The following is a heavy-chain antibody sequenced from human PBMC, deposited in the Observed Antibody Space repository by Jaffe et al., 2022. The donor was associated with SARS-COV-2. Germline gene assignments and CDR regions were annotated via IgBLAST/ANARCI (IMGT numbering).Heavy chain of an antibody. Sequence: QVQLVQSGAEVKKPGSSVKVSCKASGNTFSSYTINWVRQAPGQGLEWMGGIVPILNRVNYAQKFQGRVTITADKSTYTAYLELSGLKSDDTAVYYCARVRGITVLEVDHTQDWGPGTLVTVSA. CDR3: ARVRGITVLEVDHTQD. CDR1: GNTFSSYT. D-gene: IGHD3-22*01. J-gene: IGHJ4*02. V-gene: IGHV1-69*08. CDR2: IVPILNRV.